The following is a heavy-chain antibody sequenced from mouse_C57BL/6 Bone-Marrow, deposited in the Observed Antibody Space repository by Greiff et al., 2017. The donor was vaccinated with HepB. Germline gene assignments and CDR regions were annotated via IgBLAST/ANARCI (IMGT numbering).Heavy chain of an antibody. CDR1: GFNIKDDY. J-gene: IGHJ3*01. V-gene: IGHV14-4*01. D-gene: IGHD2-1*01. CDR2: IDPENGDT. Sequence: VQLKESGAELVRPGASVKLSCTASGFNIKDDYMHWVKQSPEQGLEWIGWIDPENGDTEYASKFQGKATITADTTSNTAYLQLSSLTSEDTAVYYCTTYGNPFAYWGQGTLVTVSA. CDR3: TTYGNPFAY.